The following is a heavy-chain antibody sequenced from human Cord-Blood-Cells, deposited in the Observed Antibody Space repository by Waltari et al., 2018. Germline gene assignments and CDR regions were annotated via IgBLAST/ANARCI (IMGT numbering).Heavy chain of an antibody. D-gene: IGHD2-2*01. CDR2: IYYSGST. CDR1: GGSISSSSYY. CDR3: ARRGFVVVPAAIDY. J-gene: IGHJ4*02. Sequence: QLQLQESGPGLVKPSETLSLTCTVSGGSISSSSYYWGWIRQPPGKGREWIGSIYYSGSTYYNPSLKSRVTISVDTSKNQFSLKLSSVTAADTAVYYCARRGFVVVPAAIDYWGQGTLVTVSS. V-gene: IGHV4-39*01.